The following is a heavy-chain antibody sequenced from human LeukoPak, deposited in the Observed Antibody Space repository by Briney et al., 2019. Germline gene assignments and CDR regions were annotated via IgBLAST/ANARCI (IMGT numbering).Heavy chain of an antibody. D-gene: IGHD3-10*01. CDR2: IYSGGST. CDR3: ASCLYGSGSYYNVNYYGMDV. Sequence: PGGSLRLSCAASGFTVSSNYMSWVRQAPGKGLEWVSVIYSGGSTYYADSVKGRFTISRDNSKNTLYLQMNSLRAEDTAVYYCASCLYGSGSYYNVNYYGMDVWGQGTTVTVSS. V-gene: IGHV3-53*01. CDR1: GFTVSSNY. J-gene: IGHJ6*02.